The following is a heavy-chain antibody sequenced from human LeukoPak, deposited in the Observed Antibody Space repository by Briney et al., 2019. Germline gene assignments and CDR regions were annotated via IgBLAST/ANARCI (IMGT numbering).Heavy chain of an antibody. CDR3: ARLGSNWREFDC. CDR1: GYSFTNYW. J-gene: IGHJ4*01. V-gene: IGHV5-51*01. D-gene: IGHD1-1*01. Sequence: GESLKISCKGSGYSFTNYWIGWVRQMPGKGVEWMGINYPGDSDTRYSPSFEGEVTISADKSINAAYLQSSSLKASDTAMYYCARLGSNWREFDCWGQGTLVTVSP. CDR2: NYPGDSDT.